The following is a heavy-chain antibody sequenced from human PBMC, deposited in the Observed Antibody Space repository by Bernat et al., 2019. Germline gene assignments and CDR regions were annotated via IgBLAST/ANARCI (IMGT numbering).Heavy chain of an antibody. CDR1: GFSFSTYW. Sequence: EVQLVESGGGLVQPGGSLRLSCVASGFSFSTYWMHWVRQLPGKGLVWVSRITRDGSSTTYADSVKGRFTISRDNAKNTLYLQMNSLRAEDTAVYYCARISPSYYHYGLDVWGQGTTVTVSS. J-gene: IGHJ6*02. V-gene: IGHV3-74*01. CDR3: ARISPSYYHYGLDV. CDR2: ITRDGSST.